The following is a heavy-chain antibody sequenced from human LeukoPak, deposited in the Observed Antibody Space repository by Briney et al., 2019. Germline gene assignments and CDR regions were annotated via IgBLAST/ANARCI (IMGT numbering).Heavy chain of an antibody. V-gene: IGHV1-18*01. CDR2: ISAYNGNT. Sequence: ASVKVSCKASGYTFTSYGISWVRQAPGQGLEWMGWISAYNGNTNYAQKPQGRVTMTTDTSTSTAYMELRSLRSDDTAVYYCARDDPYWGHNWFDPWGQGTLVTVSS. D-gene: IGHD7-27*01. CDR3: ARDDPYWGHNWFDP. CDR1: GYTFTSYG. J-gene: IGHJ5*02.